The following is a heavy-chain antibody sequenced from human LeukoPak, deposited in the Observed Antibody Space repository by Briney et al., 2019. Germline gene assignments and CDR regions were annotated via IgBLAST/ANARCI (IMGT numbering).Heavy chain of an antibody. V-gene: IGHV4-4*07. D-gene: IGHD1-26*01. CDR2: IYTSGCT. CDR1: GGSISSYY. J-gene: IGHJ4*02. Sequence: SETLSLTCTVSGGSISSYYWSWIRQPAGKGPEWIGRIYTSGCTNYNPSLKSRVTMSVDTSKNQFSLKLSSVTAADTAVYYCARDIYGASIFDYWGQGTLVTVSS. CDR3: ARDIYGASIFDY.